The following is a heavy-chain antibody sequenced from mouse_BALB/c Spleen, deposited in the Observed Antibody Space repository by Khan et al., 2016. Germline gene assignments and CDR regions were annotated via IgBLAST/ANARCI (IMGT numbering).Heavy chain of an antibody. CDR1: CDSITSGY. Sequence: EVQLVVAGPSLVKLSQTLSLTCSVTCDSITSGYWNWIRKFPGNTLEHMGYISHSGSTYYNPSLKSRISITRDTSKNQYYLQLNSVTTEDTATYYCASHDGSAYVRGMDDWGQGTSVTVSS. CDR3: ASHDGSAYVRGMDD. J-gene: IGHJ4*01. CDR2: ISHSGST. D-gene: IGHD1-1*01. V-gene: IGHV3-8*02.